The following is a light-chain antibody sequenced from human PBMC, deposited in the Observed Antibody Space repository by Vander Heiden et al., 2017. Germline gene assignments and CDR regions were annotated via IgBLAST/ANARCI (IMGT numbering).Light chain of an antibody. V-gene: IGKV3-11*01. CDR2: DTS. CDR3: QQRSDWPLT. J-gene: IGKJ4*01. Sequence: EIVLTQSPATLSLSPGASATLSCRASQSVGNYLTWFQHKPGQTPRLLIYDTSKRATGIPARFSGSGSGTDFTLTISSLEPEDFAVYYCQQRSDWPLTFGGGTKVEIK. CDR1: QSVGNY.